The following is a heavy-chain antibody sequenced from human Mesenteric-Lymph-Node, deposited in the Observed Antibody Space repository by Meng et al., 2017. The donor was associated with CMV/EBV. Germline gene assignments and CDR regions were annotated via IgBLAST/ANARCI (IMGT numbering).Heavy chain of an antibody. V-gene: IGHV3-7*03. CDR1: GFTLGSYW. D-gene: IGHD5-18*01. Sequence: GESLKISCAASGFTLGSYWMTWVRQAPGKGLEWVANIRQEGTEKNYAESVKGRFTISRDNFQNTLYLQMNSLRVEDTAVYYCAKSSGYTYGANAFDIWGQGTMVTVSS. CDR3: AKSSGYTYGANAFDI. J-gene: IGHJ3*02. CDR2: IRQEGTEK.